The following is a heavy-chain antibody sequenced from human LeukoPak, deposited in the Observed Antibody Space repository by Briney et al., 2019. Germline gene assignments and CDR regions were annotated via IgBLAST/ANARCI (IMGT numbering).Heavy chain of an antibody. V-gene: IGHV4-4*09. D-gene: IGHD3-22*01. CDR1: GGSISSYY. Sequence: PSETLSLTCAVSGGSISSYYWSWIRQPPGKGLEWIGYIYTSGSTNYNPSLKSRVTISVDTSKNQFSLKLSSVTAADTAGYYCASHGGYYSDYLDYWGQGTLVTVSS. CDR3: ASHGGYYSDYLDY. CDR2: IYTSGST. J-gene: IGHJ4*02.